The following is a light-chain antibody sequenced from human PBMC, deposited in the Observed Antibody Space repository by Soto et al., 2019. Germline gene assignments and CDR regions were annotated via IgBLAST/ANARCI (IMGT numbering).Light chain of an antibody. CDR2: DVS. CDR1: SSDVGGYNY. V-gene: IGLV2-14*01. J-gene: IGLJ2*01. CDR3: SSYTSSSTL. Sequence: QSALTQPASVSGSPGQSITISCTGTSSDVGGYNYVSWYQQHPGKAPKLMIYDVSNRPSGVSNRFSRSKSGNTASLTISGLQAEDEADYYCSSYTSSSTLFGGGTMLTVL.